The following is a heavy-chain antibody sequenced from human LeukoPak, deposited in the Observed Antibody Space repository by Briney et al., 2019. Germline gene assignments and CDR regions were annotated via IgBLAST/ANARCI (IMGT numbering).Heavy chain of an antibody. CDR3: AREGNSYDYGDYVISDDAFDI. V-gene: IGHV3-30-3*01. CDR1: GFTFSSYA. Sequence: GGSLRPSCAAPGFTFSSYAMHWVPEAPGKGLEWVAVISYDGSNKYYADSVKGRFTISTDNSKNTLYLQMNSLRAEDTAVYYCAREGNSYDYGDYVISDDAFDIWGQGTMVTVSS. CDR2: ISYDGSNK. J-gene: IGHJ3*02. D-gene: IGHD4-17*01.